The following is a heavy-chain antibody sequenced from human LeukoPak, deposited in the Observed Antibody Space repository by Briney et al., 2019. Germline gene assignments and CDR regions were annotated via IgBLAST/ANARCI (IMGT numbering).Heavy chain of an antibody. CDR3: ARDYSGEWEQLTGWWFDP. D-gene: IGHD1-26*01. V-gene: IGHV1-46*01. Sequence: EASAKVSCKASGYTFGTHWMHWVRQAPGQGLEWMAIINPSGDFRSYAQKFQGKLTVTRDMSTRTVYMELSDLRPEDTAVYYCARDYSGEWEQLTGWWFDPWGQGTLVIVSS. CDR2: INPSGDFR. CDR1: GYTFGTHW. J-gene: IGHJ5*02.